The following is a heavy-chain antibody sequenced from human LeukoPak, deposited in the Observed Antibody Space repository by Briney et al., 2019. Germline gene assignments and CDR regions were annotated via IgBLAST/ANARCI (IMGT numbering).Heavy chain of an antibody. CDR3: ARVKTSWNDRVRDAFDI. V-gene: IGHV4-39*07. D-gene: IGHD1-1*01. CDR1: GGSISSSDYY. J-gene: IGHJ3*02. Sequence: ASETLSLTCTVSGGSISSSDYYWGWIRQPPGKGLEWIGTIYYSGSTYYNPSLKSRVTISVDTSKNQFSLKLSSVTAADTAVYYCARVKTSWNDRVRDAFDIWGQGTMVTVSS. CDR2: IYYSGST.